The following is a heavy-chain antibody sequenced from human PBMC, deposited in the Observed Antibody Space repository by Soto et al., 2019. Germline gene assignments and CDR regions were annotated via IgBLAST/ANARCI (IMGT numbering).Heavy chain of an antibody. Sequence: PSETLSLTCTVSGCSICSYYWSWIRQPPGKGLEWIGYIYYSGSTNYNPSLKSRVTISVDTSKNQFSLKLSSVTAADTAVYYCATSIYDYGDYFRSWGQGTLVTVSS. D-gene: IGHD4-17*01. CDR3: ATSIYDYGDYFRS. CDR2: IYYSGST. CDR1: GCSICSYY. V-gene: IGHV4-59*01. J-gene: IGHJ4*02.